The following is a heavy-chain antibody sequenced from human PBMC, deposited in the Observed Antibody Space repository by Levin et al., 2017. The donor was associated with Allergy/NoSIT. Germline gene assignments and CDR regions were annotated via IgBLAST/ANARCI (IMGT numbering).Heavy chain of an antibody. J-gene: IGHJ4*02. D-gene: IGHD2-2*01. Sequence: LSLTCAASGFTFSRYYMHWVRPAPGKGLVWVSYIISDGSDTNYADSVKGRFTISRDNAKNTLSLQMDSLRAEDTAVYYCARGGCSSTSCLDYWGQGTLVTVSS. CDR3: ARGGCSSTSCLDY. CDR2: IISDGSDT. CDR1: GFTFSRYY. V-gene: IGHV3-74*01.